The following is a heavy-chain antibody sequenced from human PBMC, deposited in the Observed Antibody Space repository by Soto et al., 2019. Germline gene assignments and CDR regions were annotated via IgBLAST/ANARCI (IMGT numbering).Heavy chain of an antibody. D-gene: IGHD1-26*01. Sequence: GGSLRLSCAASGFTFNSYAMSWVRQAPGKGLEWVSHIGANGDSIYYADSVKGRFTISRDNSKNTLYLQMTGLRADDTAVYYCTGGSNSVYWGQGTLVTVSS. J-gene: IGHJ4*02. V-gene: IGHV3-23*01. CDR1: GFTFNSYA. CDR2: IGANGDSI. CDR3: TGGSNSVY.